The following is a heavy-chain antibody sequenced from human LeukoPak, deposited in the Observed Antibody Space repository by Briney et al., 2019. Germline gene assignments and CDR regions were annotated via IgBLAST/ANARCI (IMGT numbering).Heavy chain of an antibody. Sequence: PGASMKVSCKASGYTITGYYMHWVRQAPGQGLEWMGRINPNSGGTNYAQKFQGRVTMTRDTSISTAYMELSRLRSDDTAVYYCARVPLYDFWSGYQYYYYGMDVWGQGTTVTVSS. CDR1: GYTITGYY. CDR3: ARVPLYDFWSGYQYYYYGMDV. J-gene: IGHJ6*02. D-gene: IGHD3-3*01. V-gene: IGHV1-2*06. CDR2: INPNSGGT.